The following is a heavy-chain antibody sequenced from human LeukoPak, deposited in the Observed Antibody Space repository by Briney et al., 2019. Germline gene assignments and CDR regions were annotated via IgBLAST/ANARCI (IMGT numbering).Heavy chain of an antibody. CDR3: AKDPGYYGSGARGAFDI. J-gene: IGHJ3*02. D-gene: IGHD3-10*01. CDR1: GGSISSYY. V-gene: IGHV4-4*07. Sequence: PAETLSLTCTVSGGSISSYYGSWIRQPSGKGLEWIGRIYTRGGTNYNPSFKSRVTMSVDTSKNQFSLKLSSVTAADTAVYYCAKDPGYYGSGARGAFDIWGQGTMVTVSS. CDR2: IYTRGGT.